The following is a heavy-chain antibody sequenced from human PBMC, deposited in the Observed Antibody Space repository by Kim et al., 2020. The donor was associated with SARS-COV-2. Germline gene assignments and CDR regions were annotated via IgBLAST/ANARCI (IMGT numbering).Heavy chain of an antibody. CDR1: GFTFSSYE. J-gene: IGHJ6*02. CDR2: ISSSGSTI. Sequence: GGSLRLSCAASGFTFSSYEMNWVRQAPGKGLEWVSYISSSGSTIYYADSVKGRFTISRDNAKNSLYLQMNSLRAEDTAVYYCARDSAVFGVVMGYYYYGMDVWGQGTTVTVSS. D-gene: IGHD3-3*01. V-gene: IGHV3-48*03. CDR3: ARDSAVFGVVMGYYYYGMDV.